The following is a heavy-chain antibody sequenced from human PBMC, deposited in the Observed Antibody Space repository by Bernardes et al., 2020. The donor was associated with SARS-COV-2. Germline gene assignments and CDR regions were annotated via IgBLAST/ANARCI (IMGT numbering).Heavy chain of an antibody. D-gene: IGHD4-17*01. Sequence: GGSLRLSCAASGFTFSSYSMNWVRQAPGKGLEWVSYISSSSSTIYYADSVKGRFTISRDNAKNSLYLQMNSLRAEDTAVYYCARPSPYRTVTHTVYYYYYMDVWGKGTTVTVSS. CDR2: ISSSSSTI. CDR3: ARPSPYRTVTHTVYYYYYMDV. V-gene: IGHV3-48*04. J-gene: IGHJ6*03. CDR1: GFTFSSYS.